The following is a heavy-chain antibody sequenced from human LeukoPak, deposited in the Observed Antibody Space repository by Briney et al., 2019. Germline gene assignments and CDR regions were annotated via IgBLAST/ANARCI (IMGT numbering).Heavy chain of an antibody. CDR3: VRDSDSRSDY. CDR1: GFILNSYW. V-gene: IGHV3-7*05. Sequence: GGTLRLSCAASGFILNSYWMSWVRQTPGKGLEWVASIKEGGSEKFYVDSVKVRFTISRDSARNSLYLQMNSLRAEDTAVYYCVRDSDSRSDYWGQGTLVTVSS. J-gene: IGHJ4*02. CDR2: IKEGGSEK. D-gene: IGHD3-22*01.